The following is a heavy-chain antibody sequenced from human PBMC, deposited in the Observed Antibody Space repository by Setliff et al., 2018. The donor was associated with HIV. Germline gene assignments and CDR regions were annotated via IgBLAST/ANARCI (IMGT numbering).Heavy chain of an antibody. CDR1: GFTFSNYG. J-gene: IGHJ6*03. CDR3: AKEQVPAAIQFHYYYMDV. Sequence: GGSLRLSCAASGFTFSNYGMHWVRQAPGKGLEWVAVIWYDANNKYYADSVKGRFTISRDNSKNTLYLQMNSLRAEDTAVYYCAKEQVPAAIQFHYYYMDVGGKGTTVTVSS. D-gene: IGHD2-2*01. CDR2: IWYDANNK. V-gene: IGHV3-33*06.